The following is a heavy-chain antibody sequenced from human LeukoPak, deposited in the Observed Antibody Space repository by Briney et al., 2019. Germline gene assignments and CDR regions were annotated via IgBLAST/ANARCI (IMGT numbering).Heavy chain of an antibody. CDR2: ISAYNGNT. J-gene: IGHJ6*02. D-gene: IGHD3-3*01. CDR3: ARDDPPRNYDFWSGYYDYYYYGMDV. V-gene: IGHV1-18*01. CDR1: GYTFTSYG. Sequence: ASVKVSCKASGYTFTSYGISWVRQAPGQGLEWMGWISAYNGNTNYDKKLQGRVTMTTDTSTSTAYMELRSLKSDDTAVYYCARDDPPRNYDFWSGYYDYYYYGMDVWGQGTTVTVSS.